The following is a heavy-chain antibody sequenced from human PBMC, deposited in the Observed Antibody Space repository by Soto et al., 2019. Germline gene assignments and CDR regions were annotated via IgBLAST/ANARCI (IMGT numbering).Heavy chain of an antibody. CDR3: ARVRGSGVPFDAFDI. V-gene: IGHV3-33*08. J-gene: IGHJ3*02. Sequence: GGSLRLSCAASGFTFSSYGMHWVRQAPGKGLEWVAVIWYDGSNKYYADSVKGRFTIFRENSKNTLYLQRNSRRAEDPAVYYCARVRGSGVPFDAFDIWGQGTMVTVSS. D-gene: IGHD3-10*01. CDR2: IWYDGSNK. CDR1: GFTFSSYG.